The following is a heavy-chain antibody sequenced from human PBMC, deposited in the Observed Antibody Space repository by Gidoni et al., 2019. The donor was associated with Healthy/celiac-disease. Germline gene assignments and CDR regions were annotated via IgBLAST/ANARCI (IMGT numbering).Heavy chain of an antibody. CDR2: ISAYNGNT. Sequence: QVQLLQSGAEVKKPGASVKVSCKASGYTFTSYGISWVRQAPGQGLEWMGWISAYNGNTNYAQKLQGRVTMTTDTSTSTAYMELRSLRSDDTAVYYCARARSGWEEKNYWYFDLWGRGTLVTVSS. D-gene: IGHD6-19*01. CDR3: ARARSGWEEKNYWYFDL. J-gene: IGHJ2*01. CDR1: GYTFTSYG. V-gene: IGHV1-18*01.